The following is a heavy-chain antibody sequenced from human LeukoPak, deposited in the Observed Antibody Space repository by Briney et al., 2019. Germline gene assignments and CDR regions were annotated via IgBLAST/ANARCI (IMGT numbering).Heavy chain of an antibody. V-gene: IGHV4-34*01. D-gene: IGHD3-22*01. CDR3: AREGPDNYYDSSGYYR. Sequence: PSETLSLTCAVYGGSFSGYYWSWIRQPPGKGLEWIGEINHSGSTNYNPSLKSRGTISLDTSKNQFSPKLSSVTAADTAVYYCAREGPDNYYDSSGYYRWGQGTLVTVSS. CDR2: INHSGST. CDR1: GGSFSGYY. J-gene: IGHJ4*02.